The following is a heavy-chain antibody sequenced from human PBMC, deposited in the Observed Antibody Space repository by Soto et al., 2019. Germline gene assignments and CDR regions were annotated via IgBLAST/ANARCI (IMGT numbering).Heavy chain of an antibody. CDR3: AKDHTVVIRDAFDI. CDR2: ISDSGTGT. Sequence: EVQILESGGGLVQPGGSLRLSCAASGFTFSSYAMYWVRQPPGKGLAWVSGISDSGTGTYYADSVKGRFTISRDNSKNTVYLQMKSLRAEHTAVYYCAKDHTVVIRDAFDIWGQGPMVNVSS. CDR1: GFTFSSYA. V-gene: IGHV3-23*01. J-gene: IGHJ3*02. D-gene: IGHD3-22*01.